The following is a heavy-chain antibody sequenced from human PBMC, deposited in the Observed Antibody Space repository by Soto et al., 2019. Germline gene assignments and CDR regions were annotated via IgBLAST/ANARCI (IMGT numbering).Heavy chain of an antibody. V-gene: IGHV3-21*01. CDR3: ARVPITFGGKPAYYFDY. CDR2: VSSSSSYI. Sequence: PGGSLRLSCAASGFNFSSYTMNWVRQAPGKGLEWVSSVSSSSSYIYYADSVKGRFTISRDNAKNSLYLQMNSLRAEDTAVYYCARVPITFGGKPAYYFDYWGQGTLVTVSS. D-gene: IGHD3-16*01. CDR1: GFNFSSYT. J-gene: IGHJ4*02.